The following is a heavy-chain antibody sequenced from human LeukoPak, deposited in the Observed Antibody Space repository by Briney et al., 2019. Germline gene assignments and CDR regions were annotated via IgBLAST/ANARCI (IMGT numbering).Heavy chain of an antibody. J-gene: IGHJ4*02. CDR2: ISSSSSYI. CDR1: GFTFSSYS. D-gene: IGHD4-17*01. Sequence: PGGSLRLSCAASGFTFSSYSMNWVRQAPGKGLEWVSSISSSSSYIYYADSVKGRFTISRDNAKNSLYLQMNSLRAEDTAVYYCARAPSAYGFYYFDYWGQGTLVAVSS. CDR3: ARAPSAYGFYYFDY. V-gene: IGHV3-21*01.